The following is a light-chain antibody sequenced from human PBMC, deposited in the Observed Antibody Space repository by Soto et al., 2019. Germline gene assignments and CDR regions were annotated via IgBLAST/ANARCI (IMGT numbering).Light chain of an antibody. CDR3: QQSYITPYT. CDR1: QRITTY. V-gene: IGKV1-39*01. J-gene: IGKJ2*01. Sequence: IHMTQSPSSLSASVGDRVTITCRASQRITTYLNWYQQKPGKAPKLLISTAATLQGGVPSRFSGSGSGTDFTLTITTLQPEDFATYFCQQSYITPYTFGEGTNLEIK. CDR2: TAA.